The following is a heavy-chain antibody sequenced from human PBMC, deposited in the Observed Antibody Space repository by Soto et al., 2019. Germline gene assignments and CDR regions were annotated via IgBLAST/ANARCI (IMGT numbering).Heavy chain of an antibody. Sequence: ASVKVSCKASGYTFTGYYMHWVRQAPGQGLEWMGWINPNSGGTNYAQKFQGRVTMTRDTSISTAYMELSRLRSDDTAVYYCARGLIVGVPAATWDWFDPWGQGTLVTVSS. V-gene: IGHV1-2*02. D-gene: IGHD2-2*01. CDR1: GYTFTGYY. J-gene: IGHJ5*02. CDR2: INPNSGGT. CDR3: ARGLIVGVPAATWDWFDP.